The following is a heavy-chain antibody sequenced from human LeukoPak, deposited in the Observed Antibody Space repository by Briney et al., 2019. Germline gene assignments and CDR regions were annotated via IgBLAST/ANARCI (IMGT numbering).Heavy chain of an antibody. V-gene: IGHV4-61*02. J-gene: IGHJ3*02. CDR1: GDSISSGGYY. D-gene: IGHD3-22*01. CDR2: ISSSGST. Sequence: SQTLSLTCTVSGDSISSGGYYWSWIRQPAGKGLEWIGRISSSGSTNYNPSLKSRVTISVDTSKNQFSLKLSSVTAADTAVYFCARGPYSYDSSGAFDIWGQGTMVTVSS. CDR3: ARGPYSYDSSGAFDI.